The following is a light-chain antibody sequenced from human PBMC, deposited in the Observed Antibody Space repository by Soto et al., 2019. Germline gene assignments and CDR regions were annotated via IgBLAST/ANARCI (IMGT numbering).Light chain of an antibody. CDR3: QQYTSCTIT. V-gene: IGKV3-15*01. J-gene: IGKJ5*01. CDR1: QRVGSN. Sequence: ELVLTQSPATLSVSPGERATLSCRASQRVGSNFLAWYQQKPGQAPRLLIYGISARAIGVPDRFSGSGSGTEFTLTISSLQSEDFAVYYCQQYTSCTITFGQGTRLKIK. CDR2: GIS.